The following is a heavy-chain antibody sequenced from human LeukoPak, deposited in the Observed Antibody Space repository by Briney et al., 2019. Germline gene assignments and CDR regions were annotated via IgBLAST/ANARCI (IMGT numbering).Heavy chain of an antibody. V-gene: IGHV4-61*01. J-gene: IGHJ4*02. Sequence: KPSETLSLTCTVSGGSVSSISYYWTWIRQPPGKGLEWIGYVYYSGTTNLNPSLKSRVTMSVDTSNNLFSLELTSVTAADTAIYYCARLTVGTTSFDFWGQGALVTVSS. CDR2: VYYSGTT. D-gene: IGHD1-26*01. CDR1: GGSVSSISYY. CDR3: ARLTVGTTSFDF.